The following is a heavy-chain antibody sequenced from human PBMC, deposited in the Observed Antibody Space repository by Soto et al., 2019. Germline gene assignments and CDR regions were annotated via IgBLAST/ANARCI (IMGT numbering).Heavy chain of an antibody. D-gene: IGHD3-9*01. CDR1: GYTFTGYH. Sequence: ASVKVSCKASGYTFTGYHMHWVRQAPGQGLEWMGIINPNGGSTSYAQKFQGRVTMTRDTSTSTVYMELSSLRSEDTAVYYCARDFTGGNYYYYYGMDVWGQGTTVTVS. J-gene: IGHJ6*02. CDR2: INPNGGST. CDR3: ARDFTGGNYYYYYGMDV. V-gene: IGHV1-46*01.